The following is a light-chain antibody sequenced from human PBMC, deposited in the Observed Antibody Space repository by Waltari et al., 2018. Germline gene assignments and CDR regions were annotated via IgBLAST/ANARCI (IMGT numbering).Light chain of an antibody. CDR1: SSNIGAGYD. V-gene: IGLV1-40*01. J-gene: IGLJ1*01. CDR3: QSYDSSLSGSYV. Sequence: QSVLTQPPSVSGAPGQRVTISCTGSSSNIGAGYDVHWYQQLPGTAPKLLIYGNSNRPEWVPDRFSGSKSGTSASLAITGLQAEDEADYYCQSYDSSLSGSYVFGTGTKVTVL. CDR2: GNS.